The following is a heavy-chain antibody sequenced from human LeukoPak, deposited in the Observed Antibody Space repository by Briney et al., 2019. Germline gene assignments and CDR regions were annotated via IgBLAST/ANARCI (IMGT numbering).Heavy chain of an antibody. Sequence: AGGSLRLSCAASGFTVSSNYMSWVRQAPGKGLEWVSVIYSGGSTYYADSVKGRFTISRDNSKNTLYLQMNSLRAEDTAVYYCARELGNYYYYYGMDVWGQGTTVTVSS. CDR3: ARELGNYYYYYGMDV. CDR1: GFTVSSNY. CDR2: IYSGGST. J-gene: IGHJ6*02. V-gene: IGHV3-53*01. D-gene: IGHD7-27*01.